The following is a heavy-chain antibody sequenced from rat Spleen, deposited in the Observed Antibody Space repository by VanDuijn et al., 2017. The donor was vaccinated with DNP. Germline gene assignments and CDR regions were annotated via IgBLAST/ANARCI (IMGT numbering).Heavy chain of an antibody. Sequence: EVQLVESGGGSVQPGSPLKLSCAASGFTFSKCGMAWVRQAPKKGLEWVAYISNDGGSTYYRDSVKGRFTISRDNAKRILFLEMDSLRSEDTATYYCARHRTIMPYYYAMDAWGQGASVTVSS. CDR2: ISNDGGST. D-gene: IGHD1-12*01. J-gene: IGHJ4*01. CDR1: GFTFSKCG. CDR3: ARHRTIMPYYYAMDA. V-gene: IGHV5-29*01.